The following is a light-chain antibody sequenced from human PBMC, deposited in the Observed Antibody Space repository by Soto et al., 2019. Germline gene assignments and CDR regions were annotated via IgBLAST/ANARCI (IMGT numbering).Light chain of an antibody. J-gene: IGKJ1*01. CDR1: QTISSW. Sequence: DIQMTQSPSTLSGSVGDRVTITCRASQTISSWLAWYQQKPGKAPKLLIYKASTLKSGVPSRFSGSGSGTEFTLTISSLQPDGFATYYCQHYDSYSEAFSQGTKVDIK. CDR3: QHYDSYSEA. V-gene: IGKV1-5*03. CDR2: KAS.